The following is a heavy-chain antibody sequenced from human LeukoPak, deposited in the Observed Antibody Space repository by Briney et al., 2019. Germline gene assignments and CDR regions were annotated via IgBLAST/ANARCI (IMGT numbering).Heavy chain of an antibody. D-gene: IGHD6-19*01. CDR3: ARVTVAGLLNY. CDR1: GFTVSSNY. CDR2: IYSGGST. J-gene: IGHJ4*02. V-gene: IGHV3-53*01. Sequence: GGSLRLSCAASGFTVSSNYMSWVPRAPGRGLEWVSVIYSGGSTYYAASVKGRFTISRDNSKNTLYLQMNSLRAEDTAVYYCARVTVAGLLNYWGQGTLVTVSS.